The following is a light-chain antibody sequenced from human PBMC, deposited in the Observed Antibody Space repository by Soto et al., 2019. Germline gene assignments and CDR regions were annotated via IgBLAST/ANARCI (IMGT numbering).Light chain of an antibody. Sequence: QSVLTQPASVSGSPGQSITISCSGTTNDIGGYNYVSWYQHHPGKVPKVIIYEVRNRPSGVSNRFSGSKSGNMASLTISGLQAEDEADYYCCSYTVSATLVFGGGTQLTVL. V-gene: IGLV2-14*01. CDR3: CSYTVSATLV. J-gene: IGLJ3*02. CDR2: EVR. CDR1: TNDIGGYNY.